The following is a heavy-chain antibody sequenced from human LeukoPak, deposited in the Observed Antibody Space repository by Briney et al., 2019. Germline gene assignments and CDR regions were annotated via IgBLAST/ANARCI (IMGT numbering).Heavy chain of an antibody. CDR1: GFTFSSYW. CDR2: IRNDGSNK. D-gene: IGHD6-19*01. V-gene: IGHV3-30*02. J-gene: IGHJ4*02. Sequence: GGSLRLSCAASGFTFSSYWMHWVRQAPGKGLEWVAFIRNDGSNKDYADSVKGRFTISRDNSKNTLYLQMNSLRTEDMAVYYCVKDLNSSGWYVFGYWGQGTLVTVSS. CDR3: VKDLNSSGWYVFGY.